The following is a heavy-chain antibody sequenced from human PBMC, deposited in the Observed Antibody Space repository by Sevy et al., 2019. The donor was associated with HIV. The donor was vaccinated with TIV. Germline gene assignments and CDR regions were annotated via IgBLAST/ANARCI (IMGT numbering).Heavy chain of an antibody. CDR1: GXTFSISA. J-gene: IGHJ4*02. CDR2: ISGSGNSA. Sequence: GGSLRLSCAAXGXTFSISAMTWVRQAPGKGLEWVSVISGSGNSAYYADSVKGRFTISRDNSKNTLSLQMNSLRAEDTAVYXXXXXGRSYGXXYFXXXGQGTLVTVSS. V-gene: IGHV3-23*01. D-gene: IGHD5-18*01. CDR3: XXXGRSYGXXYFXX.